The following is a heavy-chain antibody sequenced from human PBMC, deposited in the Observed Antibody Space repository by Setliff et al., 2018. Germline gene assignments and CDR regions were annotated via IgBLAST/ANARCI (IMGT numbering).Heavy chain of an antibody. J-gene: IGHJ3*02. CDR1: GFTFGAHG. V-gene: IGHV3-20*04. CDR3: ALFGDRDTFPI. CDR2: INWDGRTR. D-gene: IGHD3-16*01. Sequence: GKSLKISCAASGFTFGAHGMNWVRQVPGKGLEWVSTINWDGRTRGYADSVKGRFTISRDNDKNSLCLQMSSLRAEDTALYYCALFGDRDTFPIWGQGTMVTVSS.